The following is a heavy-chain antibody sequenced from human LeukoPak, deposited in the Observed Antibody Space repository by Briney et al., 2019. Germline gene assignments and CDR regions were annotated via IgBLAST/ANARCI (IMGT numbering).Heavy chain of an antibody. CDR3: AKTNRDSSGSGYMDV. Sequence: GGSLRLSCAASGFTFSSYAMSWVRQAPGKGLEWVSAISGSGGSTYYADSVKGRFTISRGSSKNTLYLQMHSLRAEDTAVYYCAKTNRDSSGSGYMDVWGKGTTVTVSS. CDR2: ISGSGGST. D-gene: IGHD3-22*01. J-gene: IGHJ6*03. V-gene: IGHV3-23*01. CDR1: GFTFSSYA.